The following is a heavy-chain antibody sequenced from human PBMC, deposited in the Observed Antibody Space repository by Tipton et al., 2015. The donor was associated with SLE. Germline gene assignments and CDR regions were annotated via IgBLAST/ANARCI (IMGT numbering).Heavy chain of an antibody. CDR2: INHSGST. CDR3: ARAGPEANSFDY. D-gene: IGHD4/OR15-4a*01. V-gene: IGHV4-34*01. Sequence: TLSLTCAVYGGSFSGYYWSWIRQPPGKGLEWIGEINHSGSTNYNPSLKSRVTISVDTSKNQFSLKLSSVTAVDTAVYYCARAGPEANSFDYWGQGTLVTVSS. CDR1: GGSFSGYY. J-gene: IGHJ4*02.